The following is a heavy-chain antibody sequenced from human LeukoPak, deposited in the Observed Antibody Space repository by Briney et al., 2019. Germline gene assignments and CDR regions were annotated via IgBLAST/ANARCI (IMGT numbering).Heavy chain of an antibody. D-gene: IGHD2-2*01. V-gene: IGHV3-30*03. CDR1: GYTFSSYS. Sequence: GGSLRLSCAASGYTFSSYSMNWVRQAPGKGLEWVASISYDDTNKAYSDSVKGRFTVSRDTSNNTLYLQMNSLRAEDTGVYYCARDCSSATCYAAFDYWGQGTLVTVSS. CDR2: ISYDDTNK. J-gene: IGHJ4*02. CDR3: ARDCSSATCYAAFDY.